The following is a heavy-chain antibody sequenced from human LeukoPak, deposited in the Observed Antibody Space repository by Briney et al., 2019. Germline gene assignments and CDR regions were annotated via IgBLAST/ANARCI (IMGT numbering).Heavy chain of an antibody. D-gene: IGHD3-16*01. Sequence: PGGSLRLSCAASGFSFSTYAMSWVRQAPGKGLEWVSGISGSGGGLYYADSVKGRFTISRDNSKNTLYLQMNSLRAEDTALYYCAKQNDYAYTHFDYWGQGSLVTVSS. CDR2: ISGSGGGL. V-gene: IGHV3-23*01. CDR3: AKQNDYAYTHFDY. CDR1: GFSFSTYA. J-gene: IGHJ4*02.